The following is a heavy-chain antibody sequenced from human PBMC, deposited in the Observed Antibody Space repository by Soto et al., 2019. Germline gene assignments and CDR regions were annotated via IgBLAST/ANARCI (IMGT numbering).Heavy chain of an antibody. CDR3: ARDDRAGYFQH. V-gene: IGHV3-48*02. CDR1: GFTFSSYS. Sequence: EVQLVESGGGLVQPGGSLRLSCAASGFTFSSYSMNWVRQAPGKGLEWVSYISSSSSTIYYADSVKGRFTISRDNAKNSRYLQMNSLRDEVTAVYYCARDDRAGYFQHWGQGTLVTVSS. CDR2: ISSSSSTI. J-gene: IGHJ1*01.